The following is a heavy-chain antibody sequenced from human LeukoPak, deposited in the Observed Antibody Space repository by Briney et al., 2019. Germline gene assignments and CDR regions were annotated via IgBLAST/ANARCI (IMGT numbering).Heavy chain of an antibody. D-gene: IGHD2-2*03. CDR3: ARERRLGYCSSTSCSSRYYFDY. CDR1: GGTFSSYV. J-gene: IGHJ4*02. Sequence: ASVKVSCKASGGTFSSYVISWVRQAPGQGLEWMGGIIPIFGTANYAQKFQGRVTITADESTSTAYMELSSLRSEDTAVYYCARERRLGYCSSTSCSSRYYFDYWGQGTLVTVSS. V-gene: IGHV1-69*13. CDR2: IIPIFGTA.